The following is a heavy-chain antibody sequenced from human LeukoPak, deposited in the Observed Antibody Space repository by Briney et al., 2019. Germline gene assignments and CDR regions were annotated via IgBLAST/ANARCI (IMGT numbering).Heavy chain of an antibody. Sequence: GGSLRLSCAASGFTFDDYAMHWVRQAPGKGPEWVSGISWNSGSIGYADSVKGRFTISRDNAKNSLYLQMNSLRAEDMALYYCAKARGYSGSLDYWGQGTLVTVSS. J-gene: IGHJ4*02. CDR1: GFTFDDYA. CDR3: AKARGYSGSLDY. D-gene: IGHD5-12*01. CDR2: ISWNSGSI. V-gene: IGHV3-9*03.